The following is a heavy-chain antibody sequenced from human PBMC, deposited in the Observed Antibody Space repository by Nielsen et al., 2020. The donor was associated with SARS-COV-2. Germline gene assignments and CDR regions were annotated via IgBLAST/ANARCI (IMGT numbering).Heavy chain of an antibody. Sequence: GESLKISCQGSGYNFATYWIAWVRQMPGKGLEWMGVVYPGDSDTRYSPSFQGQVIISFDKSITTAYLQWNSLQASDSAMYYCARLQSSTGGGMDVWGQGTAVTASS. D-gene: IGHD6-13*01. CDR2: VYPGDSDT. CDR1: GYNFATYW. J-gene: IGHJ6*02. V-gene: IGHV5-51*01. CDR3: ARLQSSTGGGMDV.